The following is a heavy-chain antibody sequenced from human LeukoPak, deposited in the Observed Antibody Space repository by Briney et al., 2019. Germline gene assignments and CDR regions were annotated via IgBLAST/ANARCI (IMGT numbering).Heavy chain of an antibody. CDR2: ISGGGGGT. J-gene: IGHJ4*02. Sequence: GGSLRLSCAASGFTFSTYAMNWVRQAPGKGLEWVSAISGGGGGTYYADSVKGRFTISRDNSMNTLFLQMNSLRAEDTAVYYCAKGTRSGSYYPFDSWGQGTPVTVSS. D-gene: IGHD3-10*01. CDR1: GFTFSTYA. CDR3: AKGTRSGSYYPFDS. V-gene: IGHV3-23*01.